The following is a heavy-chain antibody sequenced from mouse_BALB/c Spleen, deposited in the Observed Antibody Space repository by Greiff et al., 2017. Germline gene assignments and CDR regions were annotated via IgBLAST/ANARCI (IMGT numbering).Heavy chain of an antibody. V-gene: IGHV1-5*01. J-gene: IGHJ3*01. Sequence: EVHLVESGTVLARPGASVKMSCKASGYSFTSYWMHWVKQRPGQGLEWIGAIYPGNSDTSYNQKFKGKAKLTAVTSASTAYMELSSLTNEDSAVYYCTRYYDGEAWFAYWGQGTLVTVSA. CDR2: IYPGNSDT. CDR1: GYSFTSYW. D-gene: IGHD1-1*01. CDR3: TRYYDGEAWFAY.